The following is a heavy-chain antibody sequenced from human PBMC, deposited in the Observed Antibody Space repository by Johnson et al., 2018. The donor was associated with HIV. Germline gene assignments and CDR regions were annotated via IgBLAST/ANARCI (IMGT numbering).Heavy chain of an antibody. V-gene: IGHV3-23*04. D-gene: IGHD6-13*01. CDR1: GFTFSSYA. CDR3: AKCIWGSSLIDAFDI. Sequence: MHLVESGGGLVQPGGSLRLSCAASGFTFSSYAMSWVRQAPGKGLEWVSAISGSGGSTYYAYSVKGRFSISRDNSKNTLHLQMNSLRAEDTAVYYCAKCIWGSSLIDAFDIWGQGTMVTVSS. J-gene: IGHJ3*02. CDR2: ISGSGGST.